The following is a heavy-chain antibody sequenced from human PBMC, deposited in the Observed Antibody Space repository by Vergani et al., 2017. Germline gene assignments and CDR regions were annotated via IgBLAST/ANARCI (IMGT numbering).Heavy chain of an antibody. V-gene: IGHV3-48*01. CDR1: GFTFSSYS. CDR3: AKGAQYYDFWSGPAGYYYMDV. J-gene: IGHJ6*03. D-gene: IGHD3-3*01. Sequence: VQLVESGGGLVQPGGSLRLSCAASGFTFSSYSMNWVRQAPGKGLEWVSYISSSSSTIYYADSVKGRFTISRDNAKNSLYLQMNSLRVEDTAVYYCAKGAQYYDFWSGPAGYYYMDVWGKGTTVTVSS. CDR2: ISSSSSTI.